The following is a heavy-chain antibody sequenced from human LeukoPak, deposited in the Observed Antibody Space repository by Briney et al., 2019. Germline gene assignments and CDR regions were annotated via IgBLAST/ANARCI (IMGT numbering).Heavy chain of an antibody. J-gene: IGHJ4*02. Sequence: SVKVSCKASGGTFSSYAISWVRQAPGQGLEWMGRIIPILGIANYAQKFQGRVTITADKSTSTAYMELSSLRSEDTAVYYCARDTRDGAQSFDYWGQGTLVTVSS. V-gene: IGHV1-69*04. D-gene: IGHD5-24*01. CDR1: GGTFSSYA. CDR2: IIPILGIA. CDR3: ARDTRDGAQSFDY.